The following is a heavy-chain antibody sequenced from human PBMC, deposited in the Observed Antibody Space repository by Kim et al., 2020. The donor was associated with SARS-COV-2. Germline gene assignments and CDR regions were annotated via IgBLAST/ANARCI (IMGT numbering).Heavy chain of an antibody. Sequence: SVKVSCKASGCTFSSYAISWVRQAPGQGLEWMGGIIPIFGTANYAQKFQGRVTITADESTSTAYMELSSLRSEDTAVYYCARFGELPNYYYYGMDVWGQGTTVTVSS. J-gene: IGHJ6*02. V-gene: IGHV1-69*13. CDR2: IIPIFGTA. CDR1: GCTFSSYA. D-gene: IGHD3-10*01. CDR3: ARFGELPNYYYYGMDV.